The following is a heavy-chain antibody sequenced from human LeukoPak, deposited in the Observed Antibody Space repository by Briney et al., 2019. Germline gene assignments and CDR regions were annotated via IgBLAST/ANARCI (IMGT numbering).Heavy chain of an antibody. CDR3: ARCNATMVRGVIITGTFWFDP. CDR1: GYTFTGYY. Sequence: ASVKVSCKASGYTFTGYYMHWVRQAPGQGLEWMGRINPNSGGTNYAQKFQGRVTMTRDTSISTAYMERSRLRSDDTAVDYGARCNATMVRGVIITGTFWFDPWGQGTLVTVSS. J-gene: IGHJ5*02. D-gene: IGHD3-10*01. CDR2: INPNSGGT. V-gene: IGHV1-2*06.